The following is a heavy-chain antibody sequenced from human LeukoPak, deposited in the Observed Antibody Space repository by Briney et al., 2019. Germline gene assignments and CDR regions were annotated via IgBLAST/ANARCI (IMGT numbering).Heavy chain of an antibody. CDR1: RGHFSNAENH. Sequence: PSQALSLTCTVSRGHFSNAENHSSWIRQPPGKGLEWIGYIHYSGSTFYNPSLKSRVTMSVATSKNQFSLKLNSVTAADTAVYYCARPELLYDYWGQGTLVTVSS. D-gene: IGHD2-15*01. J-gene: IGHJ4*02. V-gene: IGHV4-30-4*01. CDR3: ARPELLYDY. CDR2: IHYSGST.